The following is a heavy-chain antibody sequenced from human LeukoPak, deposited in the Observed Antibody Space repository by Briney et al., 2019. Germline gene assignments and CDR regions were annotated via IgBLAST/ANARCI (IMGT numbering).Heavy chain of an antibody. CDR1: GFPFSSHG. CDR3: ATYRQVLLPFES. CDR2: IFPSGGEI. V-gene: IGHV3-23*01. J-gene: IGHJ4*02. Sequence: ESGGSLRLSCAGSGFPFSSHGMNWVRQAPGKGLEWVSSIFPSGGEIHYADSVRGRFTISRDNSKSTLSLQMNSLRVEDTAIYYCATYRQVLLPFESWGQGTLVTVSS. D-gene: IGHD5-18*01.